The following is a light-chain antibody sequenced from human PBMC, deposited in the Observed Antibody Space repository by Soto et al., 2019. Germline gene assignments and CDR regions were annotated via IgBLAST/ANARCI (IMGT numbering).Light chain of an antibody. CDR1: QSVSDQ. CDR2: DAS. Sequence: EIVLTQSPATLSLSPGERATLSCRTSQSVSDQLAWFQQKPGQAPRLLIYDASNRATGILARFSGSGYGTDFTLTISSLEPEDVAVYYCQQRRNWPWLTFGGGTKVEI. J-gene: IGKJ4*01. V-gene: IGKV3-11*01. CDR3: QQRRNWPWLT.